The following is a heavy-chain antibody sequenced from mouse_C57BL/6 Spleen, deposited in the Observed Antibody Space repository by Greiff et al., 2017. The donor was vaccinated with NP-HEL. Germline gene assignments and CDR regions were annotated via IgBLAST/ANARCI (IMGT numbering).Heavy chain of an antibody. V-gene: IGHV5-17*01. J-gene: IGHJ4*01. CDR2: ISSGSSTI. CDR3: ARGYYDYDLDY. CDR1: GFTFSDYG. Sequence: EVQRVESGGGLVKPGGSLKLSCAASGFTFSDYGMHWVRQAPEKGLEWVAYISSGSSTIYYADTVKGRFTISRDNAKNTLFLQMTSLRSEDTAMYYCARGYYDYDLDYWGQGTSVTVSS. D-gene: IGHD2-4*01.